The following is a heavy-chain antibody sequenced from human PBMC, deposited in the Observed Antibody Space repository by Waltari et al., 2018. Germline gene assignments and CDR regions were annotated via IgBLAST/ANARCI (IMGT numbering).Heavy chain of an antibody. CDR3: ARFTIFGEKLFDY. J-gene: IGHJ4*02. CDR1: GGSISSGSYY. Sequence: QVQLQESGPGLVKPSQTLSLTCTVSGGSISSGSYYWSWIRQPAGKGLEWIGYIYTSGSTNYNPSRKSRVTISVDTSKNQFSLKLSSVTAADTAVYYCARFTIFGEKLFDYWGQGTLVTVSS. V-gene: IGHV4-61*09. CDR2: IYTSGST. D-gene: IGHD3-3*01.